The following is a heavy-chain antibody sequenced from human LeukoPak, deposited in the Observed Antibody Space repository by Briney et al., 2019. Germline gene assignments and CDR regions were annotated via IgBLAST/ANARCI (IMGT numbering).Heavy chain of an antibody. J-gene: IGHJ5*02. CDR1: GFSFSSNW. CDR2: INPDGSEK. Sequence: GGSLRLSCTASGFSFSSNWMTWVRQAPGKGLEWVGNINPDGSEKFYVDSVKGRFAISRDNAKNSLYLQMNSLRAEDTAVYYCARDLQIVVGAAARGRGPFDPWGQGTLVTVSS. D-gene: IGHD2-2*01. CDR3: ARDLQIVVGAAARGRGPFDP. V-gene: IGHV3-7*01.